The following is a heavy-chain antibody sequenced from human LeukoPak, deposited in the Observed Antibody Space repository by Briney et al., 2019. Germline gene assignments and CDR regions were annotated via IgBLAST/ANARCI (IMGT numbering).Heavy chain of an antibody. CDR3: ASCGGSCYSDY. Sequence: GGSLRLSCAASGFTFSSYSMNWVRQAPGKGLEWVSSISSSSSYIYYADSVKGRFTISRDNAKNSLYLQMNSLRAEDTAVYYCASCGGSCYSDYWGQGTLVTVSS. J-gene: IGHJ4*02. D-gene: IGHD2-15*01. V-gene: IGHV3-21*01. CDR2: ISSSSSYI. CDR1: GFTFSSYS.